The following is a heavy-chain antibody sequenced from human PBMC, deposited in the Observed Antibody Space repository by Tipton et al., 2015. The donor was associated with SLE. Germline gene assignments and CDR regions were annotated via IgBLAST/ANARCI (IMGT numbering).Heavy chain of an antibody. CDR3: ARLFIAVAGTGNAFDI. D-gene: IGHD6-19*01. J-gene: IGHJ3*02. CDR1: GGSISSSSYY. Sequence: TLSLTCTVSGGSISSSSYYWGWIRQPPGKGLEWIGSIYYSGSTYYNPSLKSRVTISVDTSKHQFSLKLSSVTAADTAVYYCARLFIAVAGTGNAFDIWGQGTMVTVSS. V-gene: IGHV4-39*01. CDR2: IYYSGST.